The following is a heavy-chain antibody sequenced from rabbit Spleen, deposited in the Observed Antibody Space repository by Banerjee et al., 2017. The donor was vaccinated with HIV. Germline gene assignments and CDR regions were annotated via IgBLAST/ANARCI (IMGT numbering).Heavy chain of an antibody. CDR2: IDNGDDSS. V-gene: IGHV1S47*01. Sequence: QEQLVESGGGLVKPEGSLTLTCKASGFDFSTNAMCWVRQAPGKGPEWIACIDNGDDSSYDASWVNGRFTISRSTSLNTVTLQMTSLTAADTATYFCARDGISFVSSGWGLTRLDLWGPGTLVTVS. J-gene: IGHJ3*01. CDR1: GFDFSTNA. D-gene: IGHD4-1*01. CDR3: ARDGISFVSSGWGLTRLDL.